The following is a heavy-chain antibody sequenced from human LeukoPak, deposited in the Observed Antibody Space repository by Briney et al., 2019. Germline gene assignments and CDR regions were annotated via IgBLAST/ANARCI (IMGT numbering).Heavy chain of an antibody. CDR1: GFTFSSYA. Sequence: GGSLRLSCSASGFTFSSYAMHWVRQAPGKGLEYVSAISSNGGSTYYADSVKGRFTISRDNSKNTLYLQMSSLRAEDTAVYYCARDGVAAADLSAEYFQHWGQGTLVTVSS. CDR3: ARDGVAAADLSAEYFQH. D-gene: IGHD6-13*01. V-gene: IGHV3-64D*06. CDR2: ISSNGGST. J-gene: IGHJ1*01.